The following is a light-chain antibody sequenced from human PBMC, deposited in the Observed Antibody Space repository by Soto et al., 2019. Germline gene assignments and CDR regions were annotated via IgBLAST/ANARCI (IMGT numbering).Light chain of an antibody. Sequence: DIQMTQSPSTLSASVGDRVTITGRASQSISSWLAWYQQKPGKAPKLLIYDASSLESGVPSRFSGSGSGTEFTLTISSLQPADFATYYCQQYNSYSLTFGQGTKVEIK. CDR1: QSISSW. J-gene: IGKJ1*01. V-gene: IGKV1-5*01. CDR2: DAS. CDR3: QQYNSYSLT.